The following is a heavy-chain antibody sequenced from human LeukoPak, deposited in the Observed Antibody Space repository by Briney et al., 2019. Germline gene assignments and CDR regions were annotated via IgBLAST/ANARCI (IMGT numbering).Heavy chain of an antibody. J-gene: IGHJ4*02. CDR1: GGSISSYF. CDR2: IYYSVST. D-gene: IGHD5-18*01. Sequence: SETLSLTCTVSGGSISSYFCTWIGPPTRQGLEWIGYIYYSVSTNYNTYHNSRVTISVDTSKNQSSLKLSSVTAADTAVYYCARGCDEEGYSYGLDYWGQGTLVTVSS. V-gene: IGHV4-59*01. CDR3: ARGCDEEGYSYGLDY.